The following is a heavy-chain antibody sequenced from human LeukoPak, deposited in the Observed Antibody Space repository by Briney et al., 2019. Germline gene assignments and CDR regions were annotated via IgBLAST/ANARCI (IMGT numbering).Heavy chain of an antibody. D-gene: IGHD6-6*01. J-gene: IGHJ4*02. Sequence: PGGPLRLSXAASGFTFSSNGMHWVRQAPGKGLEWVAFIQNDGNNKKYADSVKGRFTISRDNSKNTLYLQMNSLTAEDTAVYYCARDWGTSSLYLVNWGQGTLVTVSS. CDR3: ARDWGTSSLYLVN. V-gene: IGHV3-30*02. CDR2: IQNDGNNK. CDR1: GFTFSSNG.